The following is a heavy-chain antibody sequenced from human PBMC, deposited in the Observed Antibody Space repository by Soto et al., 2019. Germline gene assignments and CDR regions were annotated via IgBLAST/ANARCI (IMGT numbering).Heavy chain of an antibody. CDR2: IYSGGST. J-gene: IGHJ6*03. Sequence: VQLVESGGGLVRAGGSLRLSCAASGFTVSSDYMNWVRQAPGTGLEWVSVIYSGGSTYYADSVKGRFSISRDNSRNTLYLQMNSLRAEDTAVYYCARDLGGRGVSTYMYVWGKGTTVTVSS. CDR3: ARDLGGRGVSTYMYV. V-gene: IGHV3-66*01. D-gene: IGHD3-10*01. CDR1: GFTVSSDY.